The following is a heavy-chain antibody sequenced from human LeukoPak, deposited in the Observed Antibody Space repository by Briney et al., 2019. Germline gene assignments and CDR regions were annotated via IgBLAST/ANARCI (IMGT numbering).Heavy chain of an antibody. CDR3: AKAAYYDSSGYFVYYYYYYMDV. D-gene: IGHD3-22*01. J-gene: IGHJ6*03. CDR2: ISYDGSNK. CDR1: GFTFSSYG. Sequence: GGSLRLSCAASGFTFSSYGMHWVRQAPGKGLEWVAVISYDGSNKYYADSVKGRFTISRDNSKNTLYLQMNSLRAEDTAVYYCAKAAYYDSSGYFVYYYYYYMDVWGKGTTVTISS. V-gene: IGHV3-30*18.